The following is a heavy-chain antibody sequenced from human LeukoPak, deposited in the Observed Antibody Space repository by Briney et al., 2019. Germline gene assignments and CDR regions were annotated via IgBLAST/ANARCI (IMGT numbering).Heavy chain of an antibody. V-gene: IGHV3-7*04. CDR1: GFTFSNYW. J-gene: IGHJ4*02. Sequence: GRSLRLSCAASGFTFSNYWMSWVRQAPGKGLEWVANIRQDGNDIKYVDSVKGRFTISRDNAKNSLYLQMNSLRAEDTAVYFCARYSGDSAIGYWGQGTLVTVSS. D-gene: IGHD2-21*02. CDR2: IRQDGNDI. CDR3: ARYSGDSAIGY.